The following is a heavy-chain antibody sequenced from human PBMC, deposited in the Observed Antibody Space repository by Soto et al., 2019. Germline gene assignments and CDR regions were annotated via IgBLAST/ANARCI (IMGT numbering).Heavy chain of an antibody. CDR3: AKDLSDILTGYSWALYYYYYYGMDV. Sequence: PGGSLRLSCAASGFTFSSYGMHWVRQAPGKWLEWVAVISYDGSNKYYADSVKGRFTISRDNSKNTLYLQMNSLRAEDTAVYYCAKDLSDILTGYSWALYYYYYYGMDVWGQGXTVTVYS. D-gene: IGHD3-9*01. CDR1: GFTFSSYG. V-gene: IGHV3-30*18. CDR2: ISYDGSNK. J-gene: IGHJ6*02.